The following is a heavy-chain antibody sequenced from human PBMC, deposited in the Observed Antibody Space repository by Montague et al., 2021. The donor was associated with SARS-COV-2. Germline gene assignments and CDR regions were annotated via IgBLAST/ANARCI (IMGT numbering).Heavy chain of an antibody. V-gene: IGHV4-59*13. CDR3: ARVEGGIGGITHFDY. D-gene: IGHD3-10*01. Sequence: SETLSLTCSVSGASMRSYYWTWVRQSPEKGLQWLGYTYYSGSTSYDPSLKSRLTMTVDTSKNQFTLRLMSVTAADSAVYYCARVEGGIGGITHFDYWGQGLPVTVSS. CDR2: TYYSGST. J-gene: IGHJ4*02. CDR1: GASMRSYY.